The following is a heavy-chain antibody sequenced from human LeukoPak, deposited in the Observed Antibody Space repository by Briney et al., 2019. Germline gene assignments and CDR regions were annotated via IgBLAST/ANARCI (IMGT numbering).Heavy chain of an antibody. D-gene: IGHD6-6*01. V-gene: IGHV1-2*06. CDR2: INPNSGGT. CDR3: ARDKQLVRRPGPIDY. J-gene: IGHJ4*02. Sequence: GASVKVSCKASGYTFTGYYMHWVRQAPGQGLEWMGRINPNSGGTSYAQKFQGRVTMTRDTSISTAYMELSRLRSDDTAVYYCARDKQLVRRPGPIDYWGQGTLVTVSS. CDR1: GYTFTGYY.